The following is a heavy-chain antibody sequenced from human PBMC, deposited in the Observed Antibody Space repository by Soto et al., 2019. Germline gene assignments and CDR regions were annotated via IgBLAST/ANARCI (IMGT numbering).Heavy chain of an antibody. V-gene: IGHV1-69*12. CDR2: IIPIFGTA. D-gene: IGHD3-16*01. CDR3: GLHLGGIHYYYGMDG. Sequence: QVQLVQSGAEVKKPGSSVKVSCKASGGTFSSYAISWVRQAPGQGLEWMGGIIPIFGTADYAQKFQGRVTIPAEDFTSTGYMEVSSLRSEDTAVYYCGLHLGGIHYYYGMDGWGRGTKVTVSS. CDR1: GGTFSSYA. J-gene: IGHJ6*02.